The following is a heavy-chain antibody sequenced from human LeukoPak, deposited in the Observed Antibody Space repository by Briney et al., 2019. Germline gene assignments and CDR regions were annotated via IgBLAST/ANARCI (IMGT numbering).Heavy chain of an antibody. CDR1: GYTFTGYY. CDR2: INPNSGGT. J-gene: IGHJ3*02. D-gene: IGHD3-10*01. Sequence: ASVKVSCKASGYTFTGYYMHWVRQAPGQGLEWMGSINPNSGGTNYAQKFQGWVTMTRDTSISTAYMELSRLRSDDTAVYYCARTYYYGSGINPAFDIWGQGTMVTVSS. V-gene: IGHV1-2*04. CDR3: ARTYYYGSGINPAFDI.